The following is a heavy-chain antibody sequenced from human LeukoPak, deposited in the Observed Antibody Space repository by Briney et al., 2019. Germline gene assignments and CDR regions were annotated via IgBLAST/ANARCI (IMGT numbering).Heavy chain of an antibody. CDR3: ARSGYSSGWPPNHDY. V-gene: IGHV1-69*05. CDR2: IIPIFGTA. D-gene: IGHD6-19*01. J-gene: IGHJ4*02. CDR1: GGTFSSYA. Sequence: SGKVSCKASGGTFSSYAISWVRQAPGQGLEWMGGIIPIFGTANYAQKFQGRVTITTDESTSTAYMELSSLRSEDTAVYYCARSGYSSGWPPNHDYWGQGTLVTVSS.